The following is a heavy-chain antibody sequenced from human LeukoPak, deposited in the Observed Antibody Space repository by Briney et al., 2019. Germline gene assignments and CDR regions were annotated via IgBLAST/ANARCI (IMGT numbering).Heavy chain of an antibody. Sequence: SETLSLTCTVSGGSISSSNYYWSWIRQPPGKGLEWIGEINDSGRINYNPSLMSRVTISVDTSKNQFSLRLTSVTARDTAVYYCARRWNYGRNYYIDVWGKGATVSVSS. J-gene: IGHJ6*03. D-gene: IGHD1-7*01. CDR1: GGSISSSNYY. CDR2: INDSGRI. CDR3: ARRWNYGRNYYIDV. V-gene: IGHV4-39*01.